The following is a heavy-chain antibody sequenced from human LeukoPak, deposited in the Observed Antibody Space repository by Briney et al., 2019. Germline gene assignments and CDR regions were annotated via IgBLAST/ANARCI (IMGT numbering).Heavy chain of an antibody. CDR2: INPNSGGT. Sequence: ASVKVSCKASGYTFTGYYIHWVRQAPGQGLEWMRRINPNSGGTNYAQKFQGRVTMTRDTSISTAYMELSRLRSDDTAVYYCARGSQVIVPAAQNWFDPWGQGTLVTVSS. D-gene: IGHD2-2*01. CDR1: GYTFTGYY. J-gene: IGHJ5*02. V-gene: IGHV1-2*06. CDR3: ARGSQVIVPAAQNWFDP.